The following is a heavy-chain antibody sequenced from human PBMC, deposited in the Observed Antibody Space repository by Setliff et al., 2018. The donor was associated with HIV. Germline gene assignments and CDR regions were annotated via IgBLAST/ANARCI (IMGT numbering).Heavy chain of an antibody. D-gene: IGHD2-15*01. CDR2: ISADGSDT. J-gene: IGHJ3*02. CDR1: GFTFSSYW. Sequence: GGSLRLSCAASGFTFSSYWIHWVRQAPGKGLMWVSRISADGSDTSYADSVKGRFTISRDNAMNTAYLQMNSLRGEDTALYYCSLGYCSGGSCYSDPEVAFDIWGQGTMVTVSS. V-gene: IGHV3-74*01. CDR3: SLGYCSGGSCYSDPEVAFDI.